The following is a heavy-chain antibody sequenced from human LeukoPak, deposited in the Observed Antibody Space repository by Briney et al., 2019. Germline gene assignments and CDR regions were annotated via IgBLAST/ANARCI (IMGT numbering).Heavy chain of an antibody. J-gene: IGHJ5*02. Sequence: GGSLTLSCAASGFTFSSYAMSWVRQAPGKGLEWVSAISGSGGSTYYADSVKGRFTISRDNSKNTLYLQMNSLRAEDTAVYYCAKVRAQDIVVVVALGWFDPWGQGTLVTVSS. CDR2: ISGSGGST. CDR1: GFTFSSYA. CDR3: AKVRAQDIVVVVALGWFDP. V-gene: IGHV3-23*01. D-gene: IGHD2-15*01.